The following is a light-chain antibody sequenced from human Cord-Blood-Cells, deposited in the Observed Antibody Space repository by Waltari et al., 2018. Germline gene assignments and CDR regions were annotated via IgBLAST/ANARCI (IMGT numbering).Light chain of an antibody. V-gene: IGLV2-11*01. Sequence: SCTGTSSDVGGYNYVSWYQQHPGKAPKLMIYDVSKRPSGAPDRFSGSKSGNTASLTISGLQAEDEADYYCCSYAGSYTRWVFGGGTKLTVL. CDR3: CSYAGSYTRWV. CDR2: DVS. CDR1: SSDVGGYNY. J-gene: IGLJ3*02.